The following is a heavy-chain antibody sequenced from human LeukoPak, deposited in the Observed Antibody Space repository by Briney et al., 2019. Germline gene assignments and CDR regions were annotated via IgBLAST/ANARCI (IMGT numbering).Heavy chain of an antibody. CDR3: GVVVPAAPDFDD. CDR1: GGSFSGYY. CDR2: INHSGST. D-gene: IGHD2-2*01. J-gene: IGHJ4*02. Sequence: SETLSLTCAVYGGSFSGYYWSWIRQPPGKGLEWIGEINHSGSTNYNPSLKSRVTISVDTSKNQFSLKLSSVTAADTAVYYCGVVVPAAPDFDDWGQGTLVTVSS. V-gene: IGHV4-34*01.